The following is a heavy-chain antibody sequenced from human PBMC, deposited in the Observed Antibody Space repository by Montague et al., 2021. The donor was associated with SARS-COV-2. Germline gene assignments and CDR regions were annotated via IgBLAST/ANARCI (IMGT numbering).Heavy chain of an antibody. J-gene: IGHJ6*02. D-gene: IGHD3-10*01. CDR1: SGSISSYY. CDR2: IYTSGST. CDR3: AREAWFGDKTSASEYYGMDV. V-gene: IGHV4-4*07. Sequence: SETLSLTCTVSSGSISSYYWSWIRQPAGKGLEWIGRIYTSGSTNYNPSLKSRVTMSVDTSKNQFSLKLSSVTAADTAVYYCAREAWFGDKTSASEYYGMDVWGQGTTVTVSS.